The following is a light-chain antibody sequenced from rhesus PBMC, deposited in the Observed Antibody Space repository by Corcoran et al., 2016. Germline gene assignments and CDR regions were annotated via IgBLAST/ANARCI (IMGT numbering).Light chain of an antibody. CDR1: QGISNN. J-gene: IGKJ1*01. CDR3: QHGYGTPWT. Sequence: DIQMTQSPSSLSASVGDTVTITCRASQGISNNLAWYQQKPGKVPKLLIYYASTLQSGVPSRFSGIGSGTDFTLTISSLQPEDFATYYCQHGYGTPWTFGQGTKVEIK. CDR2: YAS. V-gene: IGKV1S15*01.